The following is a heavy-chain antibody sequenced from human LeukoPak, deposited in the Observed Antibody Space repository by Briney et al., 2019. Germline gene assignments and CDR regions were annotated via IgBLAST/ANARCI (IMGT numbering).Heavy chain of an antibody. CDR3: VIVRGYFDSSGSDY. CDR1: VFTLSSNS. J-gene: IGHJ4*02. D-gene: IGHD3-9*01. CDR2: TNNGGNT. Sequence: PGGPLRFSCAASVFTLSSNSMTWAPQAPGEGLMWFSITNNGGNTYYADSVKGRFTISRDNSKNTLYLQMSSLRDEDTAVYYCVIVRGYFDSSGSDYWGQGTLVTVSS. V-gene: IGHV3-66*01.